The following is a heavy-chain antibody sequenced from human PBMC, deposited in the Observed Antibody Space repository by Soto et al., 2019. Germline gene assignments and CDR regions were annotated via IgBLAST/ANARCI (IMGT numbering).Heavy chain of an antibody. V-gene: IGHV4-4*02. J-gene: IGHJ5*02. CDR2: IYHSGST. D-gene: IGHD3-10*01. Sequence: SETLSLTCAVSGGSISSSNWWSWVRQPPGKGLEWIGEIYHSGSTNYNPSLKSRVTISVDKSKNQFSLKLSSVTAADTAVYYCARVPPMVRGVRRASGNWFDPWGQGTLVTVSS. CDR1: GGSISSSNW. CDR3: ARVPPMVRGVRRASGNWFDP.